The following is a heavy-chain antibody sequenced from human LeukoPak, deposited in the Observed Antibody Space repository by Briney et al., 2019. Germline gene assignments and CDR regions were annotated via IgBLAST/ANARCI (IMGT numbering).Heavy chain of an antibody. J-gene: IGHJ4*02. CDR3: AREHSSSGWGYFDY. V-gene: IGHV3-48*03. Sequence: GGSLRLSCAASGFTFSSYEMNWVRQAPGKGLEWVLYITNRGSGSTIYYAGSVKGRFTVSRGDAKNSLYLQMNSLRVEDTAVYYCAREHSSSGWGYFDYWGQGALVTVSS. D-gene: IGHD6-25*01. CDR1: GFTFSSYE. CDR2: ITNRGSGSTI.